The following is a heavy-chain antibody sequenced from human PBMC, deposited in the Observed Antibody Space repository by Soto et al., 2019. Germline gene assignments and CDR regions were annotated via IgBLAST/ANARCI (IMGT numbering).Heavy chain of an antibody. V-gene: IGHV4-31*03. J-gene: IGHJ4*02. CDR1: GGSISSGGYY. Sequence: QVQLQESGPGLVKPSQTLSLTCTVSGGSISSGGYYWSWIRQHPGKGLEWIGYIYYSGSTYYNPSPKRRVTISVDTSKTQFSLKLSSVTAADTAVYYCARLEYGSGSYEAYWGQGTLVTVSS. CDR2: IYYSGST. D-gene: IGHD3-10*01. CDR3: ARLEYGSGSYEAY.